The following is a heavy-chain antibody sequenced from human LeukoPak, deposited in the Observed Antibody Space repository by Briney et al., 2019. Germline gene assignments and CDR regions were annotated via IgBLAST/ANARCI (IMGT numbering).Heavy chain of an antibody. D-gene: IGHD3-22*01. CDR1: GYTFTGYY. CDR3: ASPRLPYYYDSSGSTQVFDY. V-gene: IGHV1-2*06. J-gene: IGHJ4*02. Sequence: GASVKVSCKASGYTFTGYYMHWVRQAPGQGLELMGRINPNSGGTNYAQKFQGRVTMTRDTSISTAYMELSRLRSDDTAVYYCASPRLPYYYDSSGSTQVFDYWGQGTLVTVSS. CDR2: INPNSGGT.